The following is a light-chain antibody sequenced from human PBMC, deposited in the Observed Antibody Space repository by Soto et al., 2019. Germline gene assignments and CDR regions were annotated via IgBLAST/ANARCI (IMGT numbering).Light chain of an antibody. V-gene: IGLV4-69*01. CDR1: SGHSTYT. CDR3: QTWGTGTVV. Sequence: QLVLTQSPSATASLGASVKLTCTLSSGHSTYTIAGHQQQPEKGPRFVMRLNSDGSHIKGDGIPDRFSGSSSGAERYLTISSLQSEYEADYYCQTWGTGTVVFGGGTTLTVL. CDR2: LNSDGSH. J-gene: IGLJ2*01.